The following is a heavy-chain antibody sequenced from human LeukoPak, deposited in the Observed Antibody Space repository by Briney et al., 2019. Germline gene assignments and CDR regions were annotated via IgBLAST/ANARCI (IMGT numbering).Heavy chain of an antibody. Sequence: PGGSLRLSCAASGFTFSSYSMNWVRQAPGKGLEWVSSISSSSSYIYYADSVKGRFTISRDNAKNSLYLQMNSLRAEDTAVYYCARDKSGSYSRDFDCWGQGTLVTVSS. CDR2: ISSSSSYI. V-gene: IGHV3-21*01. CDR1: GFTFSSYS. CDR3: ARDKSGSYSRDFDC. D-gene: IGHD1-26*01. J-gene: IGHJ4*02.